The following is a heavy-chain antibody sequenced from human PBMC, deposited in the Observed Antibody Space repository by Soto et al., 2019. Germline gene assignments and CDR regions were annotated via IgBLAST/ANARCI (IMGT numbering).Heavy chain of an antibody. D-gene: IGHD6-13*01. Sequence: GGSLRLSCAASGFTFSSYAMHWVRQAPGKGLEWEAVISYDGSNKYYADSVKGRFTISRDNSKNTLYLQMNSLRAEDTAVFYCVAAAENYYYYGMDVWGQGTTVTVSS. CDR3: VAAAENYYYYGMDV. J-gene: IGHJ6*02. CDR2: ISYDGSNK. V-gene: IGHV3-30*04. CDR1: GFTFSSYA.